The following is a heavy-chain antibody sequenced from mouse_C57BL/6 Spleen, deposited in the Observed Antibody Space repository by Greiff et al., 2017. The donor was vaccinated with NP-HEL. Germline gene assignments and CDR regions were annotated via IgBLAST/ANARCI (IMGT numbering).Heavy chain of an antibody. CDR3: SRELRRVNFDY. CDR2: ISYDGSN. D-gene: IGHD2-4*01. Sequence: EVKLQESGPGLVKPSQSLSLTCSVTGYSITSGYYWNWIRQFPGNKLEWMGYISYDGSNNYNPSLKNRISITRDTSKNQFFLKLNSVTTEDTATYYCSRELRRVNFDYWGQGTTLTVSS. V-gene: IGHV3-6*01. CDR1: GYSITSGYY. J-gene: IGHJ2*01.